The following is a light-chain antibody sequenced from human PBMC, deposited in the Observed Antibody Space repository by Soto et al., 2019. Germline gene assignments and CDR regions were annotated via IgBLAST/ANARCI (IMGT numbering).Light chain of an antibody. V-gene: IGKV1-9*01. Sequence: DIQLTQSPSSLSASVGDRVTITCRASLGISSYLAWYQQKPGKAPKLLIYAASTRATGIPARFSGSGSGTEFTLTISSLQSEDFAVYYCQQYNNWPLTFGGGTKGDI. CDR2: AAS. J-gene: IGKJ4*01. CDR1: LGISSY. CDR3: QQYNNWPLT.